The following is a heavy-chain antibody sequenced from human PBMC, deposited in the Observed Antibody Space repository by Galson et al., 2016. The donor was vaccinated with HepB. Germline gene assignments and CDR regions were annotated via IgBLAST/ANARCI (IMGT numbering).Heavy chain of an antibody. CDR2: INAGNDNT. J-gene: IGHJ4*02. D-gene: IGHD1-26*01. Sequence: QSGAAVKKPGASVKVSCKASGYTFTSYTIHWVRQAPGQRLEWMGWINAGNDNTKYSQKLQGRVTITRDTSASTAYMELSSLRSEDTAVYYCAREAGVRGSYYYNPPDYWGQGTLVTVSS. CDR1: GYTFTSYT. CDR3: AREAGVRGSYYYNPPDY. V-gene: IGHV1-3*01.